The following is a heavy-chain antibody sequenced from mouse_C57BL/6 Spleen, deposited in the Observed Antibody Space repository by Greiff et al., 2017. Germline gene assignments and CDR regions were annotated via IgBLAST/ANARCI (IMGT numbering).Heavy chain of an antibody. CDR1: GYAFSSSW. J-gene: IGHJ3*01. CDR3: ARENSNLFAY. D-gene: IGHD2-5*01. Sequence: VQRVESGPELVKPGASVKISCKASGYAFSSSWMNWVKQRPGKGLEWIGRIYPGDGDTNYNGKFKGKATLTADKSSSTAYMQLSSLTSEDSAVYFCARENSNLFAYWGQGTLVTVSA. CDR2: IYPGDGDT. V-gene: IGHV1-82*01.